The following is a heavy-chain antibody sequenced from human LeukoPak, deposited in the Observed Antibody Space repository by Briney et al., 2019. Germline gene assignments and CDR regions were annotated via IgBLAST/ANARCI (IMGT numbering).Heavy chain of an antibody. CDR1: GFTFSSYA. J-gene: IGHJ4*02. Sequence: GGSLRLSCAASGFTFSSYAMSWVRQAPGKGLEWVSAISGSGGSTYYADSVKGRFTISRDTSKNALYMQLISLRAEDAAVYYWAKDRYGSSISCYAFDNWGQGTLVTVSS. D-gene: IGHD2-2*01. V-gene: IGHV3-23*01. CDR3: AKDRYGSSISCYAFDN. CDR2: ISGSGGST.